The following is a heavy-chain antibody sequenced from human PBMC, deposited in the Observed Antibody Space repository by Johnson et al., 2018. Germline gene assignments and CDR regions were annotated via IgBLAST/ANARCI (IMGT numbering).Heavy chain of an antibody. V-gene: IGHV3-21*01. CDR3: ARARCKYCSGGRCYSDQAFDI. D-gene: IGHD2-15*01. Sequence: VQLVESGGGLVKPGGSLRLSCAASRFTFSTYTMNWVRQAPGKGLEWVSSISSSSTYIYYADSVKGRFTISRDNAKNSRYLQMNSLRAGDTAVYYCARARCKYCSGGRCYSDQAFDIWGQGTMVTVSA. J-gene: IGHJ3*02. CDR1: RFTFSTYT. CDR2: ISSSSTYI.